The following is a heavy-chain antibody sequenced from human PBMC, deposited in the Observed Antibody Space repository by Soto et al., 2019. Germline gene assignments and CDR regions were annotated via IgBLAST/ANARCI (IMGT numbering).Heavy chain of an antibody. Sequence: QVQLGQSGAEVKEPGSSVNVSCKASGGTFRSYTISWVRQAPGQGFEWMGGITPGFGSGNYAQKFQGRVTITADKSTRTVYMALSSLTSADTALYYCARLTGSYQLGKWFDPWGQGTLVTVSS. V-gene: IGHV1-69*06. CDR2: ITPGFGSG. J-gene: IGHJ5*02. D-gene: IGHD1-26*01. CDR1: GGTFRSYT. CDR3: ARLTGSYQLGKWFDP.